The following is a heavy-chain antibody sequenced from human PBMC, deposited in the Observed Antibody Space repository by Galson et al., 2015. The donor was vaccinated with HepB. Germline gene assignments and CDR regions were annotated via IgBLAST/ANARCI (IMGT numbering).Heavy chain of an antibody. D-gene: IGHD1-26*01. CDR1: GFTFSGYA. CDR2: ISTYGGST. V-gene: IGHV3-64D*06. CDR3: VKDRGEVGDNPRRSGMDV. Sequence: SLRLSCAASGFTFSGYAMHWVRQAPGKGLEHFSTISTYGGSTYYADSVKGRFTISRDNFKNTLSLQMSSLSAEDTAVYYCVKDRGEVGDNPRRSGMDVWGQGTTVTVSS. J-gene: IGHJ6*02.